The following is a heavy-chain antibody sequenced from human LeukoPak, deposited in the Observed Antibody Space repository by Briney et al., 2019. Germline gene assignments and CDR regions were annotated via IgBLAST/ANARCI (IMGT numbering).Heavy chain of an antibody. D-gene: IGHD1-26*01. V-gene: IGHV3-15*01. CDR2: IKSKTDGGTT. CDR3: TTDLIVGATRPIDY. J-gene: IGHJ4*02. CDR1: GFTLSNAW. Sequence: GGSLRLSCAASGFTLSNAWMSWVRQAPGKGLEWVGRIKSKTDGGTTDYAAPVKGRFTISRDDSKNTLYLQMNSLKTEDTAVYYCTTDLIVGATRPIDYWGQGTLVTVSS.